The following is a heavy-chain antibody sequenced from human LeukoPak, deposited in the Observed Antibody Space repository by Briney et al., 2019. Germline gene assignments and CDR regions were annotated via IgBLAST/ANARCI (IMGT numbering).Heavy chain of an antibody. Sequence: GGSLRLSCAASGFTFSSYGMHWVRQAPGKGLEWVAVISYDGGNKYYADSVKGRFTISRDNSKNTLYLQMNSLRAEDTAVYYCAKGLYYYDSSGYSLMDYWGQGTLVTVSS. V-gene: IGHV3-30*18. D-gene: IGHD3-22*01. J-gene: IGHJ4*02. CDR3: AKGLYYYDSSGYSLMDY. CDR2: ISYDGGNK. CDR1: GFTFSSYG.